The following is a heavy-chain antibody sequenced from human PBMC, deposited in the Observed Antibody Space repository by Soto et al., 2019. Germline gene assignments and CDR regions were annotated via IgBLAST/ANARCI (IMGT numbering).Heavy chain of an antibody. V-gene: IGHV3-7*01. D-gene: IGHD2-2*02. CDR1: GFYIINSW. CDR3: VRESYTAHCHTAGEDY. Sequence: DVQLVESGGGLVQPGGPLRLSFAASGFYIINSWMTWVRQPPGKGPEWVANIKEDGSLKFYVASVRGRFPISRDNANNSVYLGMRRLSAEDTAVYYCVRESYTAHCHTAGEDYWCQGTLVTVSS. J-gene: IGHJ4*02. CDR2: IKEDGSLK.